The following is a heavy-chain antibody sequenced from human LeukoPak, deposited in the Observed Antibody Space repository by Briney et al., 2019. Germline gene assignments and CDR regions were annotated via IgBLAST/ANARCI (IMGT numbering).Heavy chain of an antibody. V-gene: IGHV1-69*13. CDR1: GGTFSSYA. CDR3: ARGEAYYYGSGSTYYYYYGMDV. J-gene: IGHJ6*04. Sequence: GASVKVSFKASGGTFSSYAISWVRQAPGQGLEWMGGIIPIFGTANYAQKFQGRVTITADESTSTAYMELSSLRSEDTAVYYCARGEAYYYGSGSTYYYYYGMDVWGKGTTVTVSS. D-gene: IGHD3-10*01. CDR2: IIPIFGTA.